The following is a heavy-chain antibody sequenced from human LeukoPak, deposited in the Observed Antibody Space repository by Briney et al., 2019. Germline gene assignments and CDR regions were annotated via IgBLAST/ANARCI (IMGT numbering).Heavy chain of an antibody. CDR3: ARHHIVSTGTFDY. CDR2: IYYGGST. CDR1: GGSISGHH. J-gene: IGHJ4*02. Sequence: SETLSLTCTVSGGSISGHHWSWIRQPPGKGLEWIGCIYYGGSTNYNPSLKSRVTISLDTSKNQFSLKLNSVTAADTAVYYCARHHIVSTGTFDYWGQGTLVTVSS. D-gene: IGHD5/OR15-5a*01. V-gene: IGHV4-59*08.